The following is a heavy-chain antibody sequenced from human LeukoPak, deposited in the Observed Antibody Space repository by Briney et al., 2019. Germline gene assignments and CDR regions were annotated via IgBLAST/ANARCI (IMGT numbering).Heavy chain of an antibody. Sequence: SETLSLTCTVSGGSINTYYWSWLRQPPGKGLEWIGEINHSGSTNYNPSLKSRVTISVDTSKNQFSLKLSSVTAADTAVYYCARETNYDYVWGTYYFDYWGQGTLVTVSS. V-gene: IGHV4-34*01. J-gene: IGHJ4*02. CDR2: INHSGST. CDR3: ARETNYDYVWGTYYFDY. D-gene: IGHD3-16*01. CDR1: GGSINTYY.